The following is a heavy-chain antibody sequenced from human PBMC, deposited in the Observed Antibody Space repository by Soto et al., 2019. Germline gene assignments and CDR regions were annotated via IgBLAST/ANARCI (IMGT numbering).Heavy chain of an antibody. V-gene: IGHV4-4*02. CDR2: IYHSGST. Sequence: QVQLQESGPGLVKPSGTLSLTCVVSGGSISSSKWWSWVRQPPGKGLEWIGEIYHSGSTNYNPSLKSPATTSVDKSQDQFSLKLSSVTAADTAVYYCTGKASMTTGYFDLWGRGSLVTVSS. CDR1: GGSISSSKW. CDR3: TGKASMTTGYFDL. D-gene: IGHD4-4*01. J-gene: IGHJ2*01.